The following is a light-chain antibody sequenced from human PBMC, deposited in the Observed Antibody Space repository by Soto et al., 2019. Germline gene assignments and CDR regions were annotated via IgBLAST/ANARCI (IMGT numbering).Light chain of an antibody. CDR2: DAS. J-gene: IGKJ2*01. Sequence: EIVLTQSPATLSLSPGERATLSCRASQSVSSSLAWYQQKPGQAPRLLIYDASNRATGIPARFSGSGSGTDLTLTISSLEPEDVAVYYCQQRRNWPPGSTFGQGTKLEI. CDR1: QSVSSS. V-gene: IGKV3-11*01. CDR3: QQRRNWPPGST.